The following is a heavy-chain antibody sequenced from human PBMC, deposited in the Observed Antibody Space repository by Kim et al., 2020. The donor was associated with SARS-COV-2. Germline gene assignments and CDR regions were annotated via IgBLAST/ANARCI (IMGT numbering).Heavy chain of an antibody. J-gene: IGHJ5*02. V-gene: IGHV3-30*02. CDR3: AKDLSPDSRSWNWLDP. D-gene: IGHD6-13*01. Sequence: LKGRFTISRHNSKNTLYLQMNRLTAQDTSVYYCAKDLSPDSRSWNWLDPWGQGTLVTVSS.